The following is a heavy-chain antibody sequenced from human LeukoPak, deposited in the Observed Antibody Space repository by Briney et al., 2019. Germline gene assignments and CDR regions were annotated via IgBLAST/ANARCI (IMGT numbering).Heavy chain of an antibody. Sequence: PSQTLSLTCTVSGGSISSGGYYWSWIRQHPGKGLGWIGYIYYSGSTYYNPSLKSRVTISVDTSKNQFSLKLSSVTAADTAVYYCARTGSIAARPSPVSYGGTDYFDYWGQGTLVTVSS. J-gene: IGHJ4*02. CDR2: IYYSGST. D-gene: IGHD6-6*01. CDR3: ARTGSIAARPSPVSYGGTDYFDY. CDR1: GGSISSGGYY. V-gene: IGHV4-31*03.